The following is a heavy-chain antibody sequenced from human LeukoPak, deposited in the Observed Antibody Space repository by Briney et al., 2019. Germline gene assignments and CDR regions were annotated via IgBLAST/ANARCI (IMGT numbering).Heavy chain of an antibody. CDR3: ARLLLYSGSLYYFDY. CDR2: IYYGGST. D-gene: IGHD1-26*01. V-gene: IGHV4-39*01. CDR1: GGSISSSYYY. Sequence: SETLSLTCTVSGGSISSSYYYWGWIRQPPGKGLEWIGSIYYGGSTYYNPSLESRVTISVDTSKNQFSLRLSSVTAADTAVYYCARLLLYSGSLYYFDYWGQGTLVTVSS. J-gene: IGHJ4*02.